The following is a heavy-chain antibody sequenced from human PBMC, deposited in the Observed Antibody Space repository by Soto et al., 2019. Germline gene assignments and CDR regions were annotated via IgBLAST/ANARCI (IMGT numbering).Heavy chain of an antibody. Sequence: SETLSLTCAVYGGSFSGYYWSWIRQPPGKGLEWIGEINHSGSTNYNPSLKSRVTISVDTSKNQFSLKLSSVTAADTAVYYCARGGMHIPSPFPVVNAIVPTPFDYWGQGTLVTVSS. J-gene: IGHJ4*02. CDR3: ARGGMHIPSPFPVVNAIVPTPFDY. CDR1: GGSFSGYY. V-gene: IGHV4-34*01. D-gene: IGHD2-21*01. CDR2: INHSGST.